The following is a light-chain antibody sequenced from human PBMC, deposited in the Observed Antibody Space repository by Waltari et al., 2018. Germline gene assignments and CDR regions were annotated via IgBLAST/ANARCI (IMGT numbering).Light chain of an antibody. Sequence: QSVLTQPPSASGTPGQRVTISCSGSSSNIGGNTVNWYQQLPGTAPKLLIHSNNQRPSGVPDRSSGSKSGTSASLAISGLQSEDEAEYYCAAWDDSLNGWVFGGGTKLTVL. CDR3: AAWDDSLNGWV. V-gene: IGLV1-44*01. J-gene: IGLJ3*02. CDR1: SSNIGGNT. CDR2: SNN.